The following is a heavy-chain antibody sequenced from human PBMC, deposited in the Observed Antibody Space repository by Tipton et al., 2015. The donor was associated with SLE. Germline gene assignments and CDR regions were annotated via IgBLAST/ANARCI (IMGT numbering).Heavy chain of an antibody. J-gene: IGHJ3*02. CDR1: GGSFSGYY. Sequence: TLSLTCAVYGGSFSGYYWSWIRQPPGKGLQWIGEINHRGWANYNPSLNSRVTISVDTSKNQFSLKLSSVTAADTAVYYCARGIVVVPDAFDIWGQGTMVTVSS. V-gene: IGHV4-34*01. CDR3: ARGIVVVPDAFDI. CDR2: INHRGWA. D-gene: IGHD2-2*01.